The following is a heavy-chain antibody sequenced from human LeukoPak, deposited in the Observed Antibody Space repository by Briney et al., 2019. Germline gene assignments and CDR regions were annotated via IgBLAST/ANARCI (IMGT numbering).Heavy chain of an antibody. Sequence: PSETLSLTCTVSGGSISSGGSSWSWIRQPPGKGLEWIGYIYYSGSTYYNPSLKSRVTISVDTSKNQFSLKLSSVTAADTAVYYCARDQVHDYGGTPYFDYWGQGTLVTVSS. CDR2: IYYSGST. CDR3: ARDQVHDYGGTPYFDY. CDR1: GGSISSGGSS. J-gene: IGHJ4*02. D-gene: IGHD4-23*01. V-gene: IGHV4-30-2*05.